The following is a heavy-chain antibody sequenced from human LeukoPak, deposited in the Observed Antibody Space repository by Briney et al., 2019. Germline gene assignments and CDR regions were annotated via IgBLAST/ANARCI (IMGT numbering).Heavy chain of an antibody. CDR3: ARGTRGYSYGPRHFDY. J-gene: IGHJ4*02. CDR1: GGSFSGYY. Sequence: SETLSLTCAVYGGSFSGYYWSWIRQPPGKGLEWIGEINHSGSTNYDPSLKSRVTISVDTAKNQFSLKLSSVTAADTAVYYCARGTRGYSYGPRHFDYWGQGTLVTVSS. D-gene: IGHD5-18*01. V-gene: IGHV4-34*01. CDR2: INHSGST.